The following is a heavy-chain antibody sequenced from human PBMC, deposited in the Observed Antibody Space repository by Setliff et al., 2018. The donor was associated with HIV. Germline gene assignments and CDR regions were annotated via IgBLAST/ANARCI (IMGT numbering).Heavy chain of an antibody. CDR2: ITYSGSA. CDR1: GGSISSDDYY. Sequence: SETLSLTCTVSGGSISSDDYYWNWSRQPPGKGLEWIGYITYSGSAYYNPSLKSRVTISIDTSNNQISLRLSSVTAADTAMYYCVIDDYGYNGKGFDYWGPGTLFTVSS. D-gene: IGHD4-17*01. CDR3: VIDDYGYNGKGFDY. V-gene: IGHV4-30-4*08. J-gene: IGHJ4*02.